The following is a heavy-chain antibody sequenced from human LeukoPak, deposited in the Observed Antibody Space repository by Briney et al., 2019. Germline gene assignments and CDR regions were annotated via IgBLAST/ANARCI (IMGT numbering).Heavy chain of an antibody. CDR2: ISYDGSNK. J-gene: IGHJ4*02. V-gene: IGHV3-30*19. Sequence: GGSLRLSCAASGFTFSNYAMHWVRQAPGKGLEWVAVISYDGSNKYYADSVKGRFTISRDNSKNTLYLQMNSLRAEDTAVYYCARAYSSGWYRSVGLDYWGQGTLVTVSS. CDR1: GFTFSNYA. CDR3: ARAYSSGWYRSVGLDY. D-gene: IGHD6-19*01.